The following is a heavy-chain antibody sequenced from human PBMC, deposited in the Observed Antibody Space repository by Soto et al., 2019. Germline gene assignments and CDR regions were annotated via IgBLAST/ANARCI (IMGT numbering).Heavy chain of an antibody. J-gene: IGHJ3*02. D-gene: IGHD6-6*01. CDR1: GYTFTGYY. CDR3: APRKEYRRSQDAFDI. Sequence: ASVKVSCKASGYTFTGYYMHWVRQAPGQGLEWMGWINPNSGGTNYAQKFQSRVTRTRDTAISTAYMELSRLRCDDTAVYYCAPRKEYRRSQDAFDIWGQGPIVTLS. CDR2: INPNSGGT. V-gene: IGHV1-2*02.